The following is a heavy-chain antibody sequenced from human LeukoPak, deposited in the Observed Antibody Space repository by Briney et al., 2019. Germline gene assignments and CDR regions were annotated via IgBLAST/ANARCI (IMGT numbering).Heavy chain of an antibody. V-gene: IGHV1-46*01. Sequence: GASVKVSCKASGYTFSNYYMYWVRQAPGQGLEWMEIINPGDGSTRYAPKFQGRVTMTRDTSTRTVYMELSSLRSEDTAVYYCARMVYCSSISCSYYYYYMDVWAKGTTVTVSS. D-gene: IGHD2-2*01. J-gene: IGHJ6*03. CDR1: GYTFSNYY. CDR2: INPGDGST. CDR3: ARMVYCSSISCSYYYYYMDV.